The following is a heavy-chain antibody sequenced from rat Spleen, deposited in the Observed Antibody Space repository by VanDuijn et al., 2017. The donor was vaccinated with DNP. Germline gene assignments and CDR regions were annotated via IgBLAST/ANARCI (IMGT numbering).Heavy chain of an antibody. J-gene: IGHJ4*01. V-gene: IGHV5-19*01. CDR2: ISPSGGTP. CDR3: ARHRTIMPYYYSMDA. Sequence: EVQLVESGGGLVQPGRSLKLSCAASGFTFRNSGMHWIRQAPTKGLEWVASISPSGGTPYYRDSVKGRFTISRDNAQSTLYLQMDSLRSEDTATYYCARHRTIMPYYYSMDAWGQGASVTVSS. D-gene: IGHD1-12*01. CDR1: GFTFRNSG.